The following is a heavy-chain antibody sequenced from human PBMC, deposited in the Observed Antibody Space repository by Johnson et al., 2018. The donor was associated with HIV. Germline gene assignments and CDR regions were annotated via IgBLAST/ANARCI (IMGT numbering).Heavy chain of an antibody. CDR1: GFTFSSYG. V-gene: IGHV3-30*02. CDR3: AKGRGPPTSFDAFDI. J-gene: IGHJ3*02. CDR2: IRYDGSNK. Sequence: QMQLVESGGGVVQPGGSLRLSCAASGFTFSSYGLHCVRQAPRKGLEWAALIRYDGSNKYYADSVKVRFTISRDNSKNTLYLHMNSLSAEDTAVYYCAKGRGPPTSFDAFDIWGQGTMVTVSS. D-gene: IGHD2/OR15-2a*01.